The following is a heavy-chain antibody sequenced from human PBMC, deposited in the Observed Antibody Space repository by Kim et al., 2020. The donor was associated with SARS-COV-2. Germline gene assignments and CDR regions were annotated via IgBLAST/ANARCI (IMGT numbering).Heavy chain of an antibody. CDR3: GKRRAVGRGVSQYGMDA. D-gene: IGHD3-10*01. J-gene: IGHJ6*02. Sequence: VKGRFTISRDNSQNTLYLQMNSLRVEDTAVYYCGKRRAVGRGVSQYGMDAWGQGTTVTVSS. V-gene: IGHV3-33*06.